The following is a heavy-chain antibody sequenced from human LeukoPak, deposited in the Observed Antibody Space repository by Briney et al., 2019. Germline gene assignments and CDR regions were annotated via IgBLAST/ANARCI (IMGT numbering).Heavy chain of an antibody. CDR2: IYHSRST. Sequence: SETLSLTCTVSGYSISSGYYWGWIRQPPGKGLEWIGSIYHSRSTYYNPSLKSRVTISVDTSKNQFSLKLSSVTAADTAVYYCARDRGTWNDDGFDYWGQGTLVTVSS. CDR1: GYSISSGYY. V-gene: IGHV4-38-2*02. D-gene: IGHD1-1*01. J-gene: IGHJ4*02. CDR3: ARDRGTWNDDGFDY.